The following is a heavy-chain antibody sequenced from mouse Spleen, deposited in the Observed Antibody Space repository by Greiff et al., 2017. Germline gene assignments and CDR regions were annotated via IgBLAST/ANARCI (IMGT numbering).Heavy chain of an antibody. J-gene: IGHJ4*01. CDR2: ISDGGSYT. Sequence: EVKVEESGGGLVKPGGSLKLSCAASGFTFSSYAMSWVRQTPEKRLEWVATISDGGSYTYYPDNVKGRFTISRDNAKNNLYLQMSHLKSEDTAMYYCARGGDYYYGSSEGYAMDYWGQGTSVTVSS. D-gene: IGHD1-1*01. CDR1: GFTFSSYA. V-gene: IGHV5-4*03. CDR3: ARGGDYYYGSSEGYAMDY.